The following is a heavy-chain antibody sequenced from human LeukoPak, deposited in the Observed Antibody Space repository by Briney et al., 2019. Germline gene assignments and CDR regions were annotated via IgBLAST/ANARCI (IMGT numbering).Heavy chain of an antibody. CDR1: GFTFDDYA. J-gene: IGHJ4*02. Sequence: GGSLRLSCAASGFTFDDYAMHWVRQAPGKGLEWVSGISWNSGSIGYADSVKGRFTISRDNAKNSLYLQMNSLRAEDMALYYCAKDWAEEPTEYFDYWGQGTPVTVSS. V-gene: IGHV3-9*03. D-gene: IGHD1-26*01. CDR2: ISWNSGSI. CDR3: AKDWAEEPTEYFDY.